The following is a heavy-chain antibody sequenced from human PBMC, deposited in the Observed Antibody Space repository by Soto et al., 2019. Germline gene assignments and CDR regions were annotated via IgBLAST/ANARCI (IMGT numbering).Heavy chain of an antibody. CDR3: ARDLSSGSYFYDY. Sequence: SVKVSCKASGGTFSSYAISWVRQAPGQGLEWMGGIIPIFGTANYAQKFQGRVTITADESTSTAYMELSSLRSEDTAVYYCARDLSSGSYFYDYWGQGTLVTVSS. D-gene: IGHD1-26*01. CDR2: IIPIFGTA. CDR1: GGTFSSYA. V-gene: IGHV1-69*13. J-gene: IGHJ4*02.